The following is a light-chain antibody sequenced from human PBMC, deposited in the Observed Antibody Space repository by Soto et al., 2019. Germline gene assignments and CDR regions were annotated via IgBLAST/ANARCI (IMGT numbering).Light chain of an antibody. CDR1: QSVRSY. J-gene: IGKJ2*01. CDR3: QQRDNWYT. V-gene: IGKV3-11*01. CDR2: DAS. Sequence: EIVLTQSPATLSLSPGERATLSCRASQSVRSYLAWYQQKPGQAPRLLIYDASNRATGIPARFSGSGSGTDFTLTISSLEPEDFAVYYCQQRDNWYTFGQGTKLEIK.